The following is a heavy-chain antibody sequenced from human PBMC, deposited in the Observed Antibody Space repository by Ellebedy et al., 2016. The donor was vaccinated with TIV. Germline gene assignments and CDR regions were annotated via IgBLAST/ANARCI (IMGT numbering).Heavy chain of an antibody. V-gene: IGHV4-59*12. D-gene: IGHD3-3*01. CDR3: AREISYYYGMDV. Sequence: MPSETLSLTCTVSGASISSYSWAWIRQPPGMGLDYIGYFSYTGSTNYSPSLNSRVSISVDTSKNQFSLKLSSVTAADTAVFYCAREISYYYGMDVWGQGTTVTVSS. CDR1: GASISSYS. J-gene: IGHJ6*02. CDR2: FSYTGST.